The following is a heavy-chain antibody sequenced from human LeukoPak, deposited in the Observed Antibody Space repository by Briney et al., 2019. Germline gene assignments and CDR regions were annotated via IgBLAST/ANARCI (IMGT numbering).Heavy chain of an antibody. V-gene: IGHV3-7*01. J-gene: IGHJ4*02. CDR3: ARSPLGQPRWGYYFDF. D-gene: IGHD3-16*01. CDR2: INQDGSEM. CDR1: GFTLRGCW. Sequence: GGSLRLSCAASGFTLRGCWLSWVRHAPAKGREGVANINQDGSEMYYVDSVRGRFTISRDNAKNSVYLQMSSLRAEDTAVYYCARSPLGQPRWGYYFDFWGQGTLVTVSS.